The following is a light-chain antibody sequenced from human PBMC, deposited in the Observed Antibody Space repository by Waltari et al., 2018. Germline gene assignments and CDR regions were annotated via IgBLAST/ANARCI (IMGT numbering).Light chain of an antibody. CDR2: DGS. J-gene: IGKJ1*01. CDR1: RSVGNN. CDR3: QQYDNVPPWT. V-gene: IGKV3-15*01. Sequence: LTQSPAILPASPGDRVTLSCRASRSVGNNLAWYQDKPGHPPRLLIYDGSLRANGIPARFTGSGSGTDLTLTISSLLSEDFAVYFCQQYDNVPPWTFGQGTKVEFK.